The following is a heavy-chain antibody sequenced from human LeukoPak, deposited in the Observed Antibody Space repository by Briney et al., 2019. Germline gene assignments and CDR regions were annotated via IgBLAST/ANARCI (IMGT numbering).Heavy chain of an antibody. Sequence: SETLSLTCTVSGGSISSGSYYWSWIRQPAGKGLELIGRIYTSVSTNYNPSLKTRVTISVDTSKNPFSLKLSSVTAADTAVYYCARDLVDTVMSPLVLFDYWGQGTLVTVSS. D-gene: IGHD5-18*01. J-gene: IGHJ4*02. CDR1: GGSISSGSYY. CDR2: IYTSVST. V-gene: IGHV4-61*02. CDR3: ARDLVDTVMSPLVLFDY.